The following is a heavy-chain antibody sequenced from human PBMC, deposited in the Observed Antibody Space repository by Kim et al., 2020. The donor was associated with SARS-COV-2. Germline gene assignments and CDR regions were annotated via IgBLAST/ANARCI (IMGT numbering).Heavy chain of an antibody. J-gene: IGHJ4*02. CDR3: ARGRGIAAAGIGGDY. V-gene: IGHV4-4*02. D-gene: IGHD6-13*01. Sequence: PSPKRRVTISVDKSKNQFSLKLSAVTAADTAVYYCARGRGIAAAGIGGDYWGQGTLVTVSS.